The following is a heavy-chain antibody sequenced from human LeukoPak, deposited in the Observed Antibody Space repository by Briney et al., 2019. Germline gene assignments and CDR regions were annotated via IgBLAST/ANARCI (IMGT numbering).Heavy chain of an antibody. Sequence: SETLSLTCTVSGGSISSYYWSWIRQPPGKGLEWIGYIYYSGSTNYNPSLKSRVTISVDTSKNQFSLKLSSVTAADTAVYYCARHPGIWGYYYYGMDVWGRGTTVTVSS. V-gene: IGHV4-59*08. CDR1: GGSISSYY. CDR3: ARHPGIWGYYYYGMDV. J-gene: IGHJ6*02. CDR2: IYYSGST. D-gene: IGHD7-27*01.